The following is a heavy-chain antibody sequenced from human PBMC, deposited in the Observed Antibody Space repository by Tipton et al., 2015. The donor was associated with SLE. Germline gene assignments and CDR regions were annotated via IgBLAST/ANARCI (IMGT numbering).Heavy chain of an antibody. CDR3: ARLGEYYYDSSGYPSFDY. CDR1: GGSISSYY. D-gene: IGHD3-22*01. J-gene: IGHJ4*02. CDR2: IYYSGST. V-gene: IGHV4-59*08. Sequence: TLSLTCTVSGGSISSYYWSWIRQPPGKGLEWIGYIYYSGSTNYNPSLKSRVIISVDTSKNQFSLKLSSVTAADTAVYYCARLGEYYYDSSGYPSFDYWGQGTLVTVSS.